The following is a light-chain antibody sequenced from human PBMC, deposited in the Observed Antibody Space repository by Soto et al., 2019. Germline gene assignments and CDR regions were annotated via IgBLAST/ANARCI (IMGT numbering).Light chain of an antibody. V-gene: IGLV2-14*01. CDR3: SSYTSSSTYV. J-gene: IGLJ1*01. CDR1: SSDVGGNKY. CDR2: EVS. Sequence: QSALTQPASVSGSPGQSITISCTGTSSDVGGNKYVSWYQQHPGEAPKLRIYEVSNRPSGVSNRFSGSKSGNTASLTISGLQSEDEADYYCSSYTSSSTYVFGTGTKVTVL.